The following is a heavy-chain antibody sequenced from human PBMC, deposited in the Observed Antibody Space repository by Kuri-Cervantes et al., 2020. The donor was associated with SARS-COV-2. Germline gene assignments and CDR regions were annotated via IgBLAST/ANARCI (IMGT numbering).Heavy chain of an antibody. V-gene: IGHV4-34*01. CDR3: ARGLVAVVPGTVLGLGPHYYSYHVDV. J-gene: IGHJ6*02. Sequence: ESLKISCAVYGGSFNNYYWSWIRQPPGKGLEWIGEINHSGGTNHNPSLKSRVIISADTSKNQFSLKMRSVTAADTAVYYCARGLVAVVPGTVLGLGPHYYSYHVDVWGHGTTVTVSS. CDR2: INHSGGT. D-gene: IGHD2-2*01. CDR1: GGSFNNYY.